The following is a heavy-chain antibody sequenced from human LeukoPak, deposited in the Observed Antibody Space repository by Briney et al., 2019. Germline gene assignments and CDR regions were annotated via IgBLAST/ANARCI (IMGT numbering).Heavy chain of an antibody. V-gene: IGHV1-2*02. CDR1: GYTFTGYY. D-gene: IGHD3-16*01. Sequence: AASVKVSCKTSGYTFTGYYIHWVRQAPGQGREWLGWIFPNSGGTNYAQKFQGRVIMTRDTSISTAYMELSRLTFDDTAVYYCARDWALGYWGQGTLVTVSS. CDR3: ARDWALGY. J-gene: IGHJ4*02. CDR2: IFPNSGGT.